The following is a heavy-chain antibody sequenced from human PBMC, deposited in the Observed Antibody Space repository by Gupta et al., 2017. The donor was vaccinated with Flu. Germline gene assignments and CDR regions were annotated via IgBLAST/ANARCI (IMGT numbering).Heavy chain of an antibody. CDR1: GYTFTRYY. Sequence: HVQLVQSGAEVKKPWASVTVSCKASGYTFTRYYMHWVLQAPVQGLEWMGWINPNSGGTNYAQKFQGRVTMTRDTSISTAYMELSRLRSDDTAVYYCASGRFLEWLDAFDIWGQGTMVTVSS. J-gene: IGHJ3*02. CDR3: ASGRFLEWLDAFDI. CDR2: INPNSGGT. V-gene: IGHV1-2*02. D-gene: IGHD3-3*01.